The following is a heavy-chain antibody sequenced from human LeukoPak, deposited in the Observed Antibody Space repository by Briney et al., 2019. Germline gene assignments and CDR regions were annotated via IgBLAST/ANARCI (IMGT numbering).Heavy chain of an antibody. J-gene: IGHJ3*02. Sequence: GESLQISCKGSGYIFTRYWIGWVRQLPGKGLEWMGIIYPGDSDTRYSPSFQGQVTVSVDKSITTAYLQWSSLKASDTAMYYCARQDIVIVPTAPPGAFDIWGQGTMVTVSS. CDR1: GYIFTRYW. CDR2: IYPGDSDT. CDR3: ARQDIVIVPTAPPGAFDI. V-gene: IGHV5-51*01. D-gene: IGHD2-2*01.